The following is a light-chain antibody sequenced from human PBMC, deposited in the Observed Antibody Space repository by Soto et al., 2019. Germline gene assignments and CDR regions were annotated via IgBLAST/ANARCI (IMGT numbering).Light chain of an antibody. J-gene: IGKJ4*01. V-gene: IGKV3-20*01. CDR2: GAS. CDR3: QQYGSSPPRT. Sequence: DIVLTQSPGTLSLSPGERATLSCRASQSVSSSYLAWYQQKPGQAPRLLIYGASSRATAIPDRFSGSGSGTYFTLTISRLEPEDFAVYYCQQYGSSPPRTFGVWTKVEMK. CDR1: QSVSSSY.